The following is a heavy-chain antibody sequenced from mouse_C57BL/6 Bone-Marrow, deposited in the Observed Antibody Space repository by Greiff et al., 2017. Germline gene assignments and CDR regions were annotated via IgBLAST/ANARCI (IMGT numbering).Heavy chain of an antibody. V-gene: IGHV1-81*01. CDR3: TRVRSGSYDAMDY. CDR1: GYTFTSYG. D-gene: IGHD3-2*02. J-gene: IGHJ4*01. CDR2: LYPRSGNI. Sequence: VQLRQSGAELARPGASVKLSCKASGYTFTSYGISWVKQRTGQGLEWIGELYPRSGNIYYNEKFKGKATLTSDKYSSTAYMELRSLTSEDSAVYFCTRVRSGSYDAMDYWGQGTSVTVSS.